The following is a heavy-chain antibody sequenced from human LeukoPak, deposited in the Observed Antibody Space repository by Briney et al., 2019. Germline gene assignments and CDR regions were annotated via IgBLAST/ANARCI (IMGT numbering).Heavy chain of an antibody. J-gene: IGHJ4*02. CDR2: ISGSGGST. CDR1: GFTFSSYA. V-gene: IGHV3-23*01. D-gene: IGHD3-22*01. Sequence: GGSLRLSCAASGFTFSSYAMSWVRQAPGKGLEWVSAISGSGGSTYYADSVKGRFTISRDNSKNTLYLQMNSLRAEDTAVYYCAKSLDSSGYSPHDYWGQGTLVTVSS. CDR3: AKSLDSSGYSPHDY.